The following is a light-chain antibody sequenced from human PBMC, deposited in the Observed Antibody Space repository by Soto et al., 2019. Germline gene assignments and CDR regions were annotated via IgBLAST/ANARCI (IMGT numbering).Light chain of an antibody. V-gene: IGKV3-15*01. CDR2: GAS. J-gene: IGKJ4*01. CDR3: QQYKDWPLT. CDR1: QSISST. Sequence: EIVMTQSPATLSVSPGERVTLSCRATQSISSTLAWYQQKPGQAPRLLIYGASTRATDVPARFSASGSGTEFTLTISSLQSEDFAVYYCQQYKDWPLTFGGGTKVEIK.